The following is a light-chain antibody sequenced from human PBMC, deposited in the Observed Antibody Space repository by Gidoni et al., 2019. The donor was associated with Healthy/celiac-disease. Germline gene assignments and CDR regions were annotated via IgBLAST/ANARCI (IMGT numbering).Light chain of an antibody. CDR2: GAS. Sequence: EIVMTQSPATLSVSPAERATLSCRASQRVSSSLAWYQQKPGHAPRLLIYGASTRATGIPARFSGSGSGTEFTRTISSRQSEDFAVYYCQQYNNWPLMYTFGQGTKLEIK. J-gene: IGKJ2*01. CDR3: QQYNNWPLMYT. CDR1: QRVSSS. V-gene: IGKV3-15*01.